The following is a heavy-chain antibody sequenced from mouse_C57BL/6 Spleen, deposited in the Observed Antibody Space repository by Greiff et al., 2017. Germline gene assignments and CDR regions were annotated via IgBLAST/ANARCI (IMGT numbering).Heavy chain of an antibody. J-gene: IGHJ3*01. D-gene: IGHD1-1*01. CDR3: ANSYYYGSSPWFAY. CDR1: GYTFTSYW. CDR2: IDPSDSYT. V-gene: IGHV1-59*01. Sequence: QVKLQQPGAELVRPGTSVKLSCKASGYTFTSYWMHWVKQRPGQGLEWSGVIDPSDSYTNYNQKFKGKATLTVDTSSSPAYMQLSGLTSEDSAVYYSANSYYYGSSPWFAYWGQGTLVTVSA.